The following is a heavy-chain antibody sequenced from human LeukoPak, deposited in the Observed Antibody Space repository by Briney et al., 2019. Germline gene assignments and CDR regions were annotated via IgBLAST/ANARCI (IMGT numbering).Heavy chain of an antibody. CDR1: GGSISNSY. V-gene: IGHV4-59*08. J-gene: IGHJ3*02. D-gene: IGHD2-2*02. CDR3: ARVGRYCSSTSCYRAKGAFDI. Sequence: PSETLSLTCTVSGGSISNSYWSWLRQPPGKGPEWIGYIYDSGSTNYNPSLRSRVTISVDTSKNQISLNLTSVTAADTAVYYCARVGRYCSSTSCYRAKGAFDIWGQGTMVTVSS. CDR2: IYDSGST.